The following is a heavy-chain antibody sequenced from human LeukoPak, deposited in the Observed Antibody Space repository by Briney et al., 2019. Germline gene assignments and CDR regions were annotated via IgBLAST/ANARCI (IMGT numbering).Heavy chain of an antibody. CDR3: AFCREMGSGYPQHYYYYMDV. V-gene: IGHV3-7*01. CDR1: GLTFSSYW. J-gene: IGHJ6*03. D-gene: IGHD3-22*01. CDR2: IKEDGREK. Sequence: PGGALRLSCAPSGLTFSSYWMKWVRQAPGEGREWVANIKEDGREKYYVNSVTGRFTISRDNAKNSLYLQMNRLRAEGTAVYYCAFCREMGSGYPQHYYYYMDVWGKGTTVTVSS.